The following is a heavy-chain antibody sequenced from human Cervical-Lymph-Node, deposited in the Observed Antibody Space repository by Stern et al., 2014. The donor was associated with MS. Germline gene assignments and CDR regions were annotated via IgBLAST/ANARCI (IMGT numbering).Heavy chain of an antibody. Sequence: EVQLEESGGDLIQPWGTLRLACAASGFTFSAYAITWVRHAPGQGLELVCTLSGGGMAFYADSAKGQLTITRDNSQNLVYLQMNSLTVEDTATYYCAKVAVGRSSRPYFFDSWGQGTLVAVSS. J-gene: IGHJ4*02. V-gene: IGHV3-23*04. D-gene: IGHD2-15*01. CDR2: LSGGGMA. CDR3: AKVAVGRSSRPYFFDS. CDR1: GFTFSAYA.